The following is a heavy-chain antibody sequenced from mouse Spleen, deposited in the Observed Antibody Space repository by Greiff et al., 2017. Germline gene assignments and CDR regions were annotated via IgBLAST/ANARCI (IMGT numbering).Heavy chain of an antibody. CDR1: GYTFTDYN. V-gene: IGHV1-18*01. D-gene: IGHD4-1*01. Sequence: EVQLQQSGPELVKPGASVKIPCKASGYTFTDYNMDWVKQSHGKSLEWIGDINPNNGGTIYNQKFKGKATLTVDKSSSTAYMELRSLTSEDTAVYYCARGRRWDPFAYWGQGTLVTVSA. CDR3: ARGRRWDPFAY. J-gene: IGHJ3*01. CDR2: INPNNGGT.